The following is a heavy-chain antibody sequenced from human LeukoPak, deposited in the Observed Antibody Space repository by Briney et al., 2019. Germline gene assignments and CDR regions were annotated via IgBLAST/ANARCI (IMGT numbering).Heavy chain of an antibody. V-gene: IGHV1-18*01. Sequence: ASVKVSCKTSGYTFTSYGISWVRQAPGQGLEWMGWISGYNGDTHYAQNLQDRVTTTTDTSTSTAYMDARSLRSDDTAVYYCARAGADSAAYFYYAMDVWGQGTTVTVSS. CDR1: GYTFTSYG. CDR2: ISGYNGDT. D-gene: IGHD2-15*01. CDR3: ARAGADSAAYFYYAMDV. J-gene: IGHJ6*02.